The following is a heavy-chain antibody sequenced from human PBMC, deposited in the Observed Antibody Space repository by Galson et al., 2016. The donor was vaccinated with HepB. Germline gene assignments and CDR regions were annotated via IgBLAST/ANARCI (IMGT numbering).Heavy chain of an antibody. CDR2: INPSGVST. CDR1: GHTFTIYY. J-gene: IGHJ4*02. CDR3: ASAGVGPAASFDY. D-gene: IGHD2-2*01. V-gene: IGHV1-46*01. Sequence: SVKVSCKASGHTFTIYYMHWVRQAPGQGLEWMGVINPSGVSTSYAQKLQGRVTMTRDTSTNKVHMELSSLRSEDTAIYYCASAGVGPAASFDYWGQGTLVTVSS.